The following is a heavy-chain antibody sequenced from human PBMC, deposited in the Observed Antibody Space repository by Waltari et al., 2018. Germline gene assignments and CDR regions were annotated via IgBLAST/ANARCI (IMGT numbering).Heavy chain of an antibody. CDR1: GGSISSYY. CDR3: VRAEPSAVAGTRAFDY. Sequence: QVQLQESGPGLVKPSETLSLTCTVSGGSISSYYWSWIRQPAGKGLEWIGRIYTSGSTNSHPSLKSRVTMSVDTSKNQFSLKLSSVTAADTAVYYCVRAEPSAVAGTRAFDYWGQGTLVTVSS. CDR2: IYTSGST. V-gene: IGHV4-4*07. D-gene: IGHD6-19*01. J-gene: IGHJ4*02.